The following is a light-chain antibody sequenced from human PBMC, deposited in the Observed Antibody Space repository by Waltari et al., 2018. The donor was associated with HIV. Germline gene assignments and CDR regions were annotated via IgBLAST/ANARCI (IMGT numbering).Light chain of an antibody. V-gene: IGKV1-39*01. CDR1: QSISSY. J-gene: IGKJ5*01. Sequence: DIQTTQSPSSLSASVGDRVTITCRASQSISSYLNWYQHKTGKAPKLLIYAASSLRSGVPSRFSGSGSGTDFTLTISSLQPEDFATYYCQQSYNTPPLFGQGTRLEIK. CDR2: AAS. CDR3: QQSYNTPPL.